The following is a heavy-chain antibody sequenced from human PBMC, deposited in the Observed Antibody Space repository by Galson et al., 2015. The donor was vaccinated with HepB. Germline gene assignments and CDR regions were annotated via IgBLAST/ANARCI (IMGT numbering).Heavy chain of an antibody. CDR3: AREEAVAGTFGFDP. V-gene: IGHV1-69*13. CDR1: GGTFSSYA. D-gene: IGHD6-19*01. J-gene: IGHJ5*02. CDR2: IIPIFGTA. Sequence: SVKVSCKASGGTFSSYAISWVRQAPGQGLEWMGGIIPIFGTANYAQKFQGRVTITADESTSTAYMELSSLRSEDTAVYYCAREEAVAGTFGFDPWGQGTLVTVSS.